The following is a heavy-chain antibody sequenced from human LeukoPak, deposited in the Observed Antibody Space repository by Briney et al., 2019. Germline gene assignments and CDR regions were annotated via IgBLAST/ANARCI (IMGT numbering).Heavy chain of an antibody. CDR1: GGSISGYY. CDR3: AKGVVRGTNWFDP. CDR2: IYYSGST. D-gene: IGHD3-10*01. J-gene: IGHJ5*02. Sequence: SETLSLTCTVSGGSISGYYWSWIRQPPGKGLEWIGYIYYSGSTNYNPSLKSRVTISVDTSKNQFSLKLSSVTAADTAVYYCAKGVVRGTNWFDPWGQGTLVTVSS. V-gene: IGHV4-59*08.